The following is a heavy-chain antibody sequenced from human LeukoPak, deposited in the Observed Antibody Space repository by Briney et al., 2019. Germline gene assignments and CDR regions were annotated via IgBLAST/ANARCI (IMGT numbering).Heavy chain of an antibody. D-gene: IGHD3-22*01. V-gene: IGHV3-23*01. CDR1: GFTFSSYA. CDR2: ISGSGGST. Sequence: GGSLRLFCAASGFTFSSYAMSWVRQAPGKGLEWVSAISGSGGSTYYADSVKGRFTISRDNSKNTLYLQMSSLRAEDTAVYYCAKDGVRYYDSSGHYYPDYWGQGTLVTVSS. CDR3: AKDGVRYYDSSGHYYPDY. J-gene: IGHJ4*02.